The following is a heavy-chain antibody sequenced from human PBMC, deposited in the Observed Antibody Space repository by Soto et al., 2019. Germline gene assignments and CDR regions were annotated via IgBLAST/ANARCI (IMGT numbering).Heavy chain of an antibody. CDR1: GYTFTSYY. CDR3: ARDGLLTAAKNDAFDI. Sequence: VASVKVSCKASGYTFTSYYMHWVRQAPGQGLEWMGIINPSGGSTSYAQKFQGRVTMTRDTSTSTVYMELSSLRSEDTAVYYCARDGLLTAAKNDAFDIWGQGTMVTV. J-gene: IGHJ3*02. V-gene: IGHV1-46*03. D-gene: IGHD2-21*02. CDR2: INPSGGST.